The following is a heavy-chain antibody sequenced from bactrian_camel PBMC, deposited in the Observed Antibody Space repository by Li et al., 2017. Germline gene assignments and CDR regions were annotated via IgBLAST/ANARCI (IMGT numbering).Heavy chain of an antibody. J-gene: IGHJ4*01. D-gene: IGHD6*01. CDR2: IDTKGAT. CDR3: AAGRAEGRWCPVEATFSNLFPY. V-gene: IGHV3S53*01. CDR1: GYTYSPYC. Sequence: HVQLVESGGGSVQAGGSLRLSCVVSGYTYSPYCMGWFRQSAGKERREVVTTIDTKGATTYTDSAKGRFTISQDYVKKTVYLQMSSLKPEDTAMYYCAAGRAEGRWCPVEATFSNLFPYRGQGTQVTVS.